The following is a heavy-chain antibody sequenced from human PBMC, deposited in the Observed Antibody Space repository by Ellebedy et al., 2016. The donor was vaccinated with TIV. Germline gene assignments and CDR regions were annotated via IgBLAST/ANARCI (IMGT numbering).Heavy chain of an antibody. CDR1: GGSFSGYY. Sequence: SETLSLXXAVYGGSFSGYYWSWIRQPPGKGLEWIGEINHSGSTNYNPSLKSRVTISVDTSKNQFSLKLSSVTAADTAVYYCARLRRPPRILGYCSSTSCYRNYYYYYMDVWGKGTTVTVSS. CDR2: INHSGST. J-gene: IGHJ6*03. CDR3: ARLRRPPRILGYCSSTSCYRNYYYYYMDV. V-gene: IGHV4-34*01. D-gene: IGHD2-2*01.